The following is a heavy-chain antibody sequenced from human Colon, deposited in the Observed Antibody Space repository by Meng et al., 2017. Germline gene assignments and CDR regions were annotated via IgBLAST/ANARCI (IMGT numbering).Heavy chain of an antibody. J-gene: IGHJ4*02. Sequence: QVQLQESGPGLVEPSETLSLTCTVSGGSISSGAYYWSWIRQHPGKGLVWIGYIYYSGSTYYNPSLKSRVTMSVDTSKNQFSLKLNSVTAADTAVYYCARDLHDYGYFDYWGQGTLVTVSS. D-gene: IGHD4-17*01. CDR1: GGSISSGAYY. CDR3: ARDLHDYGYFDY. CDR2: IYYSGST. V-gene: IGHV4-31*03.